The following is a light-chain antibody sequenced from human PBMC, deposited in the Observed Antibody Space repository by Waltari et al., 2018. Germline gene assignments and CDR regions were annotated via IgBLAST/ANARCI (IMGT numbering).Light chain of an antibody. CDR3: AAWDDSLNGPV. CDR1: SSNIGSNP. Sequence: QSVLTQPPSASGTPGQRVTISCSGSSSNIGSNPVNWYQQPPGTAPKLLIYSNNPRPSGVPDRFSGSKPGTSASLASSGLQAEDEADYYCAAWDDSLNGPVFGGGTKLTVL. V-gene: IGLV1-44*01. J-gene: IGLJ2*01. CDR2: SNN.